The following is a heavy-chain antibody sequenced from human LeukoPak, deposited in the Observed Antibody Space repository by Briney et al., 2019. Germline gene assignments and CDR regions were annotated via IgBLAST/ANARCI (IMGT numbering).Heavy chain of an antibody. Sequence: GGSLRLSCAASGFTFSSYAMHWVHQAPGKGLEYVSAISSNGGSTYYANSVKGRFTISRDNSKNTLYLQMGSLRAEDMAVYYCAREYSSSWYYFDYWGQGTLVTVSS. CDR2: ISSNGGST. J-gene: IGHJ4*02. CDR3: AREYSSSWYYFDY. V-gene: IGHV3-64*01. D-gene: IGHD6-13*01. CDR1: GFTFSSYA.